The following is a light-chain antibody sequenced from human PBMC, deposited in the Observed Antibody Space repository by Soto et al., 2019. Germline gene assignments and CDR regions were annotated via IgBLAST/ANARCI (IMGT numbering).Light chain of an antibody. J-gene: IGLJ2*01. CDR1: SSDVGGYKY. CDR3: ASYTTSTTQV. V-gene: IGLV2-14*01. CDR2: EVS. Sequence: QSALTQPASVSGSPGQSITISCTGTSSDVGGYKYVSWYQQHPDKAPKLIIFEVSNRPSGISSRFSGSKSGNTASLTISGLQAEDEADYYCASYTTSTTQVFGGGTKLTVL.